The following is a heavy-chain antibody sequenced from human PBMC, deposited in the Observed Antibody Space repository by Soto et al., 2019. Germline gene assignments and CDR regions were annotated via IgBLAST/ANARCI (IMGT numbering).Heavy chain of an antibody. CDR2: IYHSGGT. D-gene: IGHD2-8*02. Sequence: QLQLQESGSGLVKPSQTLSLTCAVSGGSISSGGYSWNWIRQLPGKGLEWIGYIYHSGGTLYNPSLRCRVTISVDKSRNQSSLTLTSVTAADTAVYYCARDSLTGNWLDPRGQGTLVTVAS. CDR3: ARDSLTGNWLDP. CDR1: GGSISSGGYS. J-gene: IGHJ5*02. V-gene: IGHV4-30-2*06.